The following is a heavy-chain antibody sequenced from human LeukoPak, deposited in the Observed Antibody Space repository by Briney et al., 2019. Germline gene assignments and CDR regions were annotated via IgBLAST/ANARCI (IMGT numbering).Heavy chain of an antibody. CDR1: GGSISSGSYY. D-gene: IGHD5-18*01. CDR2: IYTSGST. V-gene: IGHV4-61*02. J-gene: IGHJ4*02. Sequence: SQTLSLTCTVSGGSISSGSYYWSWIRQPAGKGLEWIGRIYTSGSTNYNPSLKSRVTISIDTSKNQFSLKLSSVTAADTAVYYCARGRGYSYGYYFDYWGQGTLVTVSS. CDR3: ARGRGYSYGYYFDY.